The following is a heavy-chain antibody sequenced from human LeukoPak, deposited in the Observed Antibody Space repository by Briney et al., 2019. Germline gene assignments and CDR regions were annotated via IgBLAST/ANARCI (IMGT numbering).Heavy chain of an antibody. CDR3: ARVATYYDFWSGYYREYYFDY. D-gene: IGHD3-3*01. Sequence: GGSLRLSCAASGFTFSSYSMNWVRQAPGKGLEWVSSISSSSSYIYYADSVKGRFTISRDNAKNSLYLQMKSLRAEDTAVYYCARVATYYDFWSGYYREYYFDYWGQGTLVTVSS. J-gene: IGHJ4*02. CDR2: ISSSSSYI. CDR1: GFTFSSYS. V-gene: IGHV3-21*01.